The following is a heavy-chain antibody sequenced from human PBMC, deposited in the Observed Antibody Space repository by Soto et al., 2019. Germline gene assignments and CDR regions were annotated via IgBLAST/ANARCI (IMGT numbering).Heavy chain of an antibody. Sequence: SETLSLTCTVSGGSISSYYWTWIRQPPGKGLEWIGYIYYSGSTNYNPPLKSRVTISVDTSKNQFSLKLSSVTAADTAVYYCARVGTMVRGIWWFDPWGQGTLVTVSS. J-gene: IGHJ5*02. CDR2: IYYSGST. D-gene: IGHD3-10*01. V-gene: IGHV4-59*01. CDR1: GGSISSYY. CDR3: ARVGTMVRGIWWFDP.